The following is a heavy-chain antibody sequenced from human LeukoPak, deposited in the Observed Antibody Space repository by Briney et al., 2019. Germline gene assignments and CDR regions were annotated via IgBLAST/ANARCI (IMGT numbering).Heavy chain of an antibody. Sequence: GGSLRLSCAASGFTVSSNYMSWVRQAPGKGLEWVAVIWYDGSIKYYADSVKGRFTISRDNSKNTLYLQMNTLRAEDTAVYYCARDGGNYYASSGYYDYYFDYWGQGTLVTVSS. D-gene: IGHD3-22*01. V-gene: IGHV3-33*08. CDR3: ARDGGNYYASSGYYDYYFDY. CDR2: IWYDGSIK. J-gene: IGHJ4*02. CDR1: GFTVSSNY.